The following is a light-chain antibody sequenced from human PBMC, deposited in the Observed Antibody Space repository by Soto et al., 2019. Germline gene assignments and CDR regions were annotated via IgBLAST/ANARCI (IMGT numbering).Light chain of an antibody. J-gene: IGKJ1*01. CDR2: GAS. Sequence: EILMTQSPATLSVSPGGRATLSCRASKSISDRLAWYQQKPGEAPRLLIYGASSRATGIPDRFSGSGSATDFTLPISSLQPPDFAAYYCQQRSNWPPWTFGHGTQVDI. CDR1: KSISDR. V-gene: IGKV3-11*01. CDR3: QQRSNWPPWT.